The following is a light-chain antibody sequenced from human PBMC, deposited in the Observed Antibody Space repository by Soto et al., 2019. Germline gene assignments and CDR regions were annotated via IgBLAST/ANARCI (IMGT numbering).Light chain of an antibody. CDR2: EVT. CDR1: SSDVGGYHY. J-gene: IGLJ6*01. Sequence: QSALTQPASVSGSPGQSITISCTGTSSDVGGYHYVSWYQQLPGKAPKLMIYEVTKRPSGVSNRFSGSKSDNTASLTISGLQAEEEADYYCRAHHTRSALFGNGTKLTV. V-gene: IGLV2-14*01. CDR3: RAHHTRSAL.